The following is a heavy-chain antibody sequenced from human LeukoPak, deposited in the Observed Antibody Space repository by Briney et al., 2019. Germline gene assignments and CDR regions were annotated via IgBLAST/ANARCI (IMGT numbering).Heavy chain of an antibody. J-gene: IGHJ4*02. CDR3: AREFSWSGFFDY. CDR2: IYDSGST. Sequence: SETLSLTCTVSGGSITNHFWSWIRQSPGKGLEWIGHIYDSGSTNYNPSLKSRVTISVDTSKNQFSLKLSSVTAADTAVYYCAREFSWSGFFDYWGQGTLVTVSS. CDR1: GGSITNHF. V-gene: IGHV4-59*11. D-gene: IGHD3-3*01.